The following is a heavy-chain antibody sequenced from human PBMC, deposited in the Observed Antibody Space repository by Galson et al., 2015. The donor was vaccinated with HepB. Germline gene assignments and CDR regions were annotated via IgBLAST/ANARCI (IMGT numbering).Heavy chain of an antibody. D-gene: IGHD6-13*01. J-gene: IGHJ3*02. CDR3: ARRRYSSSWRIIPFHDAFDI. CDR2: INTNTGNP. CDR1: GYTFTSYA. V-gene: IGHV7-4-1*02. Sequence: SVKVSCKASGYTFTSYAMNWVRQAPGQGLEWMGWINTNTGNPTYAQGFTGRFVFSLDTSVSTAYLQISSLKAEDTAVYYCARRRYSSSWRIIPFHDAFDIWGQGTMVTVSS.